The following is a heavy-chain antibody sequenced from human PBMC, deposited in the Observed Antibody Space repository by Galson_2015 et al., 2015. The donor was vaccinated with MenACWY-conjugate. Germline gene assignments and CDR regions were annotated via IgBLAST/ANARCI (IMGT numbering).Heavy chain of an antibody. J-gene: IGHJ6*02. CDR3: ARVDITIFGVVIRGSGVDV. CDR2: ISDSSDAI. CDR1: GFTFSSYN. V-gene: IGHV3-48*02. Sequence: SLRLSCAASGFTFSSYNMNWIRQGPGKGLEWVSYISDSSDAIYYADSVKGRFTISRDNAKNSLYLHMNNLRDEDTAVYYCARVDITIFGVVIRGSGVDVWGQGTTVTVS. D-gene: IGHD3-3*01.